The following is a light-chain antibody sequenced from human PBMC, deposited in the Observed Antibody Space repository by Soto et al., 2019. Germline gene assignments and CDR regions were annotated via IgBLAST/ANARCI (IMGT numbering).Light chain of an antibody. V-gene: IGKV3-15*01. CDR2: GAS. J-gene: IGKJ3*01. CDR3: QQYNNWPL. Sequence: EIVMTQSPATLSVSPGERATLSCRASQSVSSNLAWYQQKPGQAPRLLIYGASTRATGIPARFTGSGSGTEFTLTIRSLKSQDLAVYYCQQYNNWPLFGPGTKVDIK. CDR1: QSVSSN.